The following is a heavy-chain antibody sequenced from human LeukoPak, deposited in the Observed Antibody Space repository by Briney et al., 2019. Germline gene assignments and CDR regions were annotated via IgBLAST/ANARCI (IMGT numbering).Heavy chain of an antibody. J-gene: IGHJ5*02. CDR3: ATSMAGHNWFDP. CDR2: INSDGSST. CDR1: GFTFSSYW. V-gene: IGHV3-74*01. Sequence: PGGSLRLSCAASGFTFSSYWMHWVRQAPGKGLVWVSRINSDGSSTSYVDSVKGRFTISRDNAKNTLYLQMNSLRAEDTAVYYCATSMAGHNWFDPWGQGTLVTVSS. D-gene: IGHD6-6*01.